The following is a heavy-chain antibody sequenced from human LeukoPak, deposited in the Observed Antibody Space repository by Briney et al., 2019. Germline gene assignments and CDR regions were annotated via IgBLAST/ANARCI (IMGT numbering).Heavy chain of an antibody. Sequence: GGSLRLSCAASGFTLTTYGMHWVRQAPGRGLEYVSAMTGNGAGTYYADSVKGRFTISRDISKNTLYLQMGSLRDEDMAVYYCARWSGAYDCWGQGALVIVSS. V-gene: IGHV3-64*02. CDR2: MTGNGAGT. J-gene: IGHJ4*02. D-gene: IGHD2-21*01. CDR1: GFTLTTYG. CDR3: ARWSGAYDC.